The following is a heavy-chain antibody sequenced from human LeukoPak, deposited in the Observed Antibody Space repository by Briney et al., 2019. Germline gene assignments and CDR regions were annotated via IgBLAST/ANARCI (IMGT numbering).Heavy chain of an antibody. V-gene: IGHV2-5*02. D-gene: IGHD5-24*01. CDR2: FYWDDDK. Sequence: SGPTLVKPTQTLTLTCTFSGFSLGTSGVAVGWIRQPPGKALEWLALFYWDDDKRYSPSLKSRLTITTDTSKTQVVLVMTNMDPVDTGTYYCAHSQRDGSRGLALYYFDYWGQGTLVTVSS. CDR3: AHSQRDGSRGLALYYFDY. J-gene: IGHJ4*02. CDR1: GFSLGTSGVA.